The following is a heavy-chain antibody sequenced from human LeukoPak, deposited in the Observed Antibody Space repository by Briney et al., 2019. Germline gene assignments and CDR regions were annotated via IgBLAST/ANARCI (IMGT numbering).Heavy chain of an antibody. CDR3: ARYRRSGADKAHFDC. V-gene: IGHV4-31*03. CDR2: IFYSRST. D-gene: IGHD1-26*01. J-gene: IGHJ4*02. CDR1: GGSISSGGYY. Sequence: SETLSLTCTVSGGSISSGGYYWSWIRQHPGKGLEWIGYIFYSRSTYYNPSLKSRVTISVDTSKNQFFLKLSSVTAADTAVYYCARYRRSGADKAHFDCWGQGTLVTVSS.